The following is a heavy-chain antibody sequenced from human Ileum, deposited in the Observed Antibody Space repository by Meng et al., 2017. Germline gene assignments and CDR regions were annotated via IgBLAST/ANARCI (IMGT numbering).Heavy chain of an antibody. CDR3: ARAGYYRVDY. J-gene: IGHJ4*02. V-gene: IGHV3-74*01. Sequence: GGSLRLSCAASGFTFSSSCMHWVRQAPGKGLVWVSRINSDGSTTNYADAVKGRFTISRDNAKNTLYLQMNSMGVEDAALYFCARAGYYRVDYWGQGTLVTVSS. D-gene: IGHD2/OR15-2a*01. CDR2: INSDGSTT. CDR1: GFTFSSSC.